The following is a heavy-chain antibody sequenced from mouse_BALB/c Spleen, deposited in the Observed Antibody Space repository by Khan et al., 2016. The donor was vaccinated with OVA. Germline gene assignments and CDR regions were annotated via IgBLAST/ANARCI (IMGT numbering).Heavy chain of an antibody. CDR1: GYTFTSSG. Sequence: QIQLVQSGPELKKPGETVKISCKASGYTFTSSGMNWVKQSPGKALKWMGWINTYTGEPTYADDFKGRFAFSLETSASTAYLQINNLKNEDTATYFGARPPYFSYTLDHWGQGTSVTVSS. J-gene: IGHJ4*01. CDR2: INTYTGEP. CDR3: ARPPYFSYTLDH. D-gene: IGHD2-10*01. V-gene: IGHV9-3-1*01.